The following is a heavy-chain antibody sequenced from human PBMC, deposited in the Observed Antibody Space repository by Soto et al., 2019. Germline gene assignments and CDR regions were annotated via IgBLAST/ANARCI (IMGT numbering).Heavy chain of an antibody. J-gene: IGHJ6*02. V-gene: IGHV4-59*01. Sequence: WTWIRQPPGKPLEWIGYVYSTGTTSYSPSLKSRVDISVDTSENQFSLKLRSVTAADAAVYFCARVSKLVAHKDGKRAYFFAMDVWGHGTTVTVS. CDR2: VYSTGTT. D-gene: IGHD6-6*01. CDR3: ARVSKLVAHKDGKRAYFFAMDV.